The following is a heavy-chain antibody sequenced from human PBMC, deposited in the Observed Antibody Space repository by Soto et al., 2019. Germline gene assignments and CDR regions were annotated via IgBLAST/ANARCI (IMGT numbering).Heavy chain of an antibody. J-gene: IGHJ6*02. CDR3: ARAGFGEFPYYYYYNMDV. CDR2: ISRSNTYI. CDR1: GFSFSTYS. V-gene: IGHV3-21*01. Sequence: PGGSLRLSCAASGFSFSTYSMNWVRQAPGKGLEWVSSISRSNTYIYYADSVTGRFTISRDNAKNLLYLQMNSLRAEDTAIHYCARAGFGEFPYYYYYNMDVWGQGTPVTVSS. D-gene: IGHD3-10*01.